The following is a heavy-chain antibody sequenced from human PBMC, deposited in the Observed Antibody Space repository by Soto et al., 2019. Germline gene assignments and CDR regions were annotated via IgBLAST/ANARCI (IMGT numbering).Heavy chain of an antibody. Sequence: QVQLVQSGAEVKKPGSSVKVSCKASGGTFSSYAISWVRQAPGQGLEWMGGIIPIFGTANYAQKFQGRVTTTADESTSTAYMELCSLRSEDTAVYYCARSRDDYGDPPGWFDPWGQGTLVTVSS. CDR3: ARSRDDYGDPPGWFDP. CDR1: GGTFSSYA. CDR2: IIPIFGTA. J-gene: IGHJ5*02. D-gene: IGHD4-17*01. V-gene: IGHV1-69*01.